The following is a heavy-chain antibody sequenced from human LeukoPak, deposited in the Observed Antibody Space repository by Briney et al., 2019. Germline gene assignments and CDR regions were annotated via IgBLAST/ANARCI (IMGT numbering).Heavy chain of an antibody. CDR3: ARYFCSSTSCYGFAY. V-gene: IGHV4-59*01. Sequence: SETLSLTCTVSGGSISSYYWSWIRQPPGKGLEWIGYIYYSGSTNYNPSLKSRVTISVDTSKNQFSLKLSSVTAADTAVYYCARYFCSSTSCYGFAYWGQGTLVTVSS. CDR1: GGSISSYY. D-gene: IGHD2-2*01. CDR2: IYYSGST. J-gene: IGHJ4*02.